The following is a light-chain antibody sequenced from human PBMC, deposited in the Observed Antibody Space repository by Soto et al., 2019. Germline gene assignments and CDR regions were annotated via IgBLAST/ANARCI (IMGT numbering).Light chain of an antibody. Sequence: QSVLTQPPSVSGAPGQRVTISCTGSDSNIGENSDIHWYQQLPGTAPKLLIYGNNNRPSGVPDRFSASRSGTSASLAITGLQAEDEADYYCQSYDSGLSGSVFGGGTKLTVL. CDR2: GNN. CDR3: QSYDSGLSGSV. J-gene: IGLJ3*02. V-gene: IGLV1-40*01. CDR1: DSNIGENSD.